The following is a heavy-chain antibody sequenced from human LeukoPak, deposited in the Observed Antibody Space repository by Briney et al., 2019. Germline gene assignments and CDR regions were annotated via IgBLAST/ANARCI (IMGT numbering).Heavy chain of an antibody. D-gene: IGHD2-21*02. V-gene: IGHV3-23*01. CDR1: GFTFSSYA. CDR3: AKPRQFVVVTAWGGIAEGNWFDP. CDR2: ISGSGGST. Sequence: PGGSLRLSCAASGFTFSSYAMSWVRQAPGKGLEWVSAISGSGGSTYYADSVKGRFTISRDNSKNTLYLQMNSLRAEDTAVYYCAKPRQFVVVTAWGGIAEGNWFDPWGQGTLVTVSS. J-gene: IGHJ5*02.